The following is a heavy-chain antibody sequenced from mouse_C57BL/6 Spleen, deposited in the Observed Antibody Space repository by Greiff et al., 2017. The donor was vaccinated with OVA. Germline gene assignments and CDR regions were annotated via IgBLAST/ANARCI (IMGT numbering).Heavy chain of an antibody. D-gene: IGHD2-3*01. V-gene: IGHV5-16*01. Sequence: EVMLVESEGGLVQPGSSMKLSCTASGFTFSDYYMAWVRQVPEKGLEWVANINYDGSSTYYLDSLKSRFIISRDNAKNILYLQMSSLKSEDTATYYCARVYDGPWYFDVWGTGTTVTVSS. CDR1: GFTFSDYY. CDR2: INYDGSST. J-gene: IGHJ1*03. CDR3: ARVYDGPWYFDV.